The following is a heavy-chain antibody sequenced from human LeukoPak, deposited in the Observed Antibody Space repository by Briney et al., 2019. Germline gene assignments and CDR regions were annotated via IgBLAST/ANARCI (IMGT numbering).Heavy chain of an antibody. Sequence: SETLSLTCTVSGGSISSGDYYWSWIRQPPGKGLEWIGYIYYSGSTYYNPSLKSRVTISVDTSKNQFSLKLSSVTAADTAVYYCAREGAAGTALGIDYWGQGTLVTVSS. CDR1: GGSISSGDYY. CDR3: AREGAAGTALGIDY. V-gene: IGHV4-30-4*01. J-gene: IGHJ4*02. D-gene: IGHD6-13*01. CDR2: IYYSGST.